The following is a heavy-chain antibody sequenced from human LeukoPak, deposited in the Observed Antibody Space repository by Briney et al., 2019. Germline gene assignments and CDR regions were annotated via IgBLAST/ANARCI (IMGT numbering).Heavy chain of an antibody. Sequence: ASAKVSCKTSGYSFTDYYMHWVRQAPGQGLEWMGWINPNSGGTSSAQKFQGRVTMTRDTSITTVCMEVSWLTSDDTAIYYCARADRLHGGPYLIGPWGQGTLVTVSS. D-gene: IGHD2-21*01. CDR2: INPNSGGT. CDR1: GYSFTDYY. V-gene: IGHV1-2*02. CDR3: ARADRLHGGPYLIGP. J-gene: IGHJ5*02.